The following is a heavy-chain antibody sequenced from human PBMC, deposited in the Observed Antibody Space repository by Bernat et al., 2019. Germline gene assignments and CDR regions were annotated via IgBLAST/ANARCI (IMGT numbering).Heavy chain of an antibody. CDR1: GGSISSYY. CDR3: ARGDSTGYYYGWFDY. Sequence: QVQLQESGPGLVKPSETLSLTCTVSGGSISSYYWSWIRLPPGKGLEWIGYIFYSGSTNYNPSLKSRGTISVDTSKNQFPLKLSSVTAADTAVYYCARGDSTGYYYGWFDYWGQGTLVTVSS. J-gene: IGHJ4*02. D-gene: IGHD3-22*01. V-gene: IGHV4-59*01. CDR2: IFYSGST.